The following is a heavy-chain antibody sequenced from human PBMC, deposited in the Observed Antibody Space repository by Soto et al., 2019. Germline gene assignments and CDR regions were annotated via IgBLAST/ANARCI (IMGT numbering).Heavy chain of an antibody. Sequence: PSETLSLTCSVSGASVTSGDYYWNWIRQTPGTGLEWLGYMHDSGTTSYNPSLKSRVTISRDTSKNQFSLKLTSVSAADTAVYFCARGGLYDLWSGLFDWGQGTPVTVSS. J-gene: IGHJ4*02. D-gene: IGHD3-3*01. CDR2: MHDSGTT. CDR3: ARGGLYDLWSGLFD. V-gene: IGHV4-30-4*01. CDR1: GASVTSGDYY.